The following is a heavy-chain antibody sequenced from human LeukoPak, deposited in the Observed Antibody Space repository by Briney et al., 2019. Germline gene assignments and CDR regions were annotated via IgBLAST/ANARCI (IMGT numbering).Heavy chain of an antibody. D-gene: IGHD6-19*01. CDR3: ARDSYSSGWYSDY. CDR2: IYYSGST. V-gene: IGHV4-59*01. J-gene: IGHJ4*02. CDR1: GGSISSYY. Sequence: PSETLSLTCTVSGGSISSYYWSWIRQPPGKGLEWIGYIYYSGSTNYNPSLKSRVTISVDTSKNQFSLKLSSVTAADTAVYYCARDSYSSGWYSDYWGQGTLVTVS.